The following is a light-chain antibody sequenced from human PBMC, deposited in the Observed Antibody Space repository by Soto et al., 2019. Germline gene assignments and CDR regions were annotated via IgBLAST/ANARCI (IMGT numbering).Light chain of an antibody. CDR2: GAS. V-gene: IGKV3-20*01. J-gene: IGKJ1*01. Sequence: EIVLTQSPVTLSLSPGEIATLSCSASQSISSSYLAWYQQKPGQAPRLLIYGASSRATGIPDRFSGSGSGTVFTLTISRLEPEDFAVYYCQKYGSSPWKFGQGTKVDIK. CDR1: QSISSSY. CDR3: QKYGSSPWK.